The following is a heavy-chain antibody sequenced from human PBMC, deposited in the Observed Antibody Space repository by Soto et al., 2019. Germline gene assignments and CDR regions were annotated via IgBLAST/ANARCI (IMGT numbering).Heavy chain of an antibody. CDR3: ARDLVKKNYYDSSGLSGNWFDP. D-gene: IGHD3-22*01. Sequence: PSQTLSLPCAISGGSVSSNSAAWNWIRPSPSRGLEWLGRTYYRSKWYNDYAVSVKSRITINPDTSKNQFSLQLNSVTPEDTAVYYCARDLVKKNYYDSSGLSGNWFDPWGQGTLVTVSS. CDR1: GGSVSSNSAA. J-gene: IGHJ5*02. V-gene: IGHV6-1*01. CDR2: TYYRSKWYN.